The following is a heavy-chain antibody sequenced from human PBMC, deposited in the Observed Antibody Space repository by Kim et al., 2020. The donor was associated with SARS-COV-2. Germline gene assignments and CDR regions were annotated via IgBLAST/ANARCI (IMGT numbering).Heavy chain of an antibody. V-gene: IGHV3-9*01. CDR2: ISWNSGSI. D-gene: IGHD3-16*01. Sequence: GGSLRLSCAASGFTFDDYAMHWVRQAPGKGLEWVAGISWNSGSIGYADSVKGRFSITRDNAKNSLYLQMNSLRAENTATYYCATMMAVDYYYCMDVWGQG. CDR1: GFTFDDYA. J-gene: IGHJ6*02. CDR3: ATMMAVDYYYCMDV.